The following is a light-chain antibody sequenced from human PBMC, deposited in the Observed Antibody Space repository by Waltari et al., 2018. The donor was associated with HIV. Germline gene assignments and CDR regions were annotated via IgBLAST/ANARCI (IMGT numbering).Light chain of an antibody. J-gene: IGLJ2*01. Sequence: SYELTQPPSVSVSPGQTARITCSGDALPKQYAYWYQQKPGQAPVLVIYKNIERPSGIPARVSGYRSGTTVTLTISGVQAEDEADYHCQSAGGSGSYVVFGGGTKLTVL. CDR1: ALPKQY. V-gene: IGLV3-25*03. CDR3: QSAGGSGSYVV. CDR2: KNI.